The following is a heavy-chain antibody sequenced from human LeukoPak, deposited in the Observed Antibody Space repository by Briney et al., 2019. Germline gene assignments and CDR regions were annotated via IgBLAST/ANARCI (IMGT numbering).Heavy chain of an antibody. CDR2: INPRYGST. J-gene: IGHJ6*03. CDR1: GYTFSNYH. V-gene: IGHV1-46*01. CDR3: ARARLSGYSNYVLDYYYYYYMDV. Sequence: GASVKVSCKASGYTFSNYHIHWVRQAPGQGIEWMGIINPRYGSTTYAQNFQGRVTMTRDMSTSTVYMELSSLRSEGTAVCYCARARLSGYSNYVLDYYYYYYMDVWGKGTTVTVSS. D-gene: IGHD4-11*01.